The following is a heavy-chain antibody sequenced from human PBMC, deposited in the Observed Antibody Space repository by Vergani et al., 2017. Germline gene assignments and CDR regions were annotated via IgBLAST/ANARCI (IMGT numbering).Heavy chain of an antibody. CDR3: TTRYYDFWSGYYTGGSFDY. CDR2: IKSKTDGGTT. Sequence: EVQLLESGGGLVQPGGSLRLSCAASGFTFSNAWMSWVRQAPGKGLEWVGRIKSKTDGGTTDYAAPVKGRFTISSDDSKNTLYLQMNSLKTEDTAVYYCTTRYYDFWSGYYTGGSFDYWGQGTLVTVSS. V-gene: IGHV3-15*01. CDR1: GFTFSNAW. J-gene: IGHJ4*02. D-gene: IGHD3-3*01.